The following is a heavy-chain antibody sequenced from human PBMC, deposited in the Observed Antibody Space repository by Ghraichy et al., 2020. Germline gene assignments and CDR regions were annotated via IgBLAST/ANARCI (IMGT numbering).Heavy chain of an antibody. J-gene: IGHJ6*02. V-gene: IGHV3-48*02. CDR3: ARASTVVRFFYFAGMDV. D-gene: IGHD4-23*01. Sequence: GESLNISCVGSGFTFSAYSMNWVRQSPGKGLEWVSNITSNSRTKSYGDSVKGRFIISRDNAQNSLYLQMNSLRDEDTAAYYCARASTVVRFFYFAGMDVWGQGTTVTVS. CDR2: ITSNSRTK. CDR1: GFTFSAYS.